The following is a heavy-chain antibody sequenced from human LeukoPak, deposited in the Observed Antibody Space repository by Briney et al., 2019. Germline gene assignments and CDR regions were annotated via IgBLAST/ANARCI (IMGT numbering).Heavy chain of an antibody. V-gene: IGHV1-69*06. CDR1: GGTFSSYA. CDR3: ATQSSGSCSRYFDY. CDR2: IIPIFGTA. J-gene: IGHJ4*02. Sequence: SVKVSCKASGGTFSSYAISWVRQAPGQGLEWMGGIIPIFGTANYAQKFQGRVTITADKSTSTAYMELSSLRSEDTAVYYCATQSSGSCSRYFDYWGQGTLVTVSS. D-gene: IGHD1-26*01.